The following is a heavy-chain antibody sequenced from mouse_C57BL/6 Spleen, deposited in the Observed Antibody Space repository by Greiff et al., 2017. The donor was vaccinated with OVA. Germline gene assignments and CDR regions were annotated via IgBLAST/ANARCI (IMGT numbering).Heavy chain of an antibody. D-gene: IGHD2-4*01. J-gene: IGHJ3*01. CDR3: TRSAYDYDARAWFAY. CDR2: IDPETGGT. V-gene: IGHV1-15*01. CDR1: GYTFTDYG. Sequence: VQLQQSGAELVRPGASVTLSCKASGYTFTDYGMHWVKQTPVHGLEWIGAIDPETGGTAYNQKFKGKAILTADKSSSTAYMELRSLTSEDSAVYYCTRSAYDYDARAWFAYWGQGTLVTVSA.